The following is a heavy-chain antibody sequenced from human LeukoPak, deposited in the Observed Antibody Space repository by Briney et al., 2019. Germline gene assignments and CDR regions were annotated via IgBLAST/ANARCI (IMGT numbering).Heavy chain of an antibody. CDR1: GGSISRSY. CDR2: IYYSWST. J-gene: IGHJ3*02. Sequence: SGTLSPTCTFSGGSISRSYCGWIRQSPGKGLEWIGYIYYSWSTNYNLSLKFPVTISVYTSKDQFSLKLSSVTAADTAVYYSARDTSYYYDSSGLYPDDAFDIWGQGTMVTVSS. CDR3: ARDTSYYYDSSGLYPDDAFDI. V-gene: IGHV4-59*01. D-gene: IGHD3-22*01.